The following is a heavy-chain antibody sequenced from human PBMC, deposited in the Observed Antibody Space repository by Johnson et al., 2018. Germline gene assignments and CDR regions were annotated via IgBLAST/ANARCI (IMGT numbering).Heavy chain of an antibody. V-gene: IGHV3-30*18. CDR1: GFTFSSYG. CDR2: ISYDGSNK. CDR3: AKVKVWCYYYGMDV. J-gene: IGHJ6*02. D-gene: IGHD3-16*01. Sequence: QVQLVQSGGGVVQPGRSLRLSCAASGFTFSSYGMHWVRQAPGKGLEWVAVISYDGSNKYYADSVKGRFTISRDNSKNTLYLQMNSLRAEDTAVYYCAKVKVWCYYYGMDVWGQGTTVTVSS.